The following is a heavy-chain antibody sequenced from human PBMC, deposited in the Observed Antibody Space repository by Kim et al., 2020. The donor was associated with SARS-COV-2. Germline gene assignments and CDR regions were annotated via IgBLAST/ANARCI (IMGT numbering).Heavy chain of an antibody. J-gene: IGHJ5*02. Sequence: SRVTISVDTSKNQFSLKLSSVTAADTAVYYCARGPVIVATNRWAGNWFDPWGQGTLVTVSS. D-gene: IGHD5-12*01. CDR3: ARGPVIVATNRWAGNWFDP. V-gene: IGHV4-34*01.